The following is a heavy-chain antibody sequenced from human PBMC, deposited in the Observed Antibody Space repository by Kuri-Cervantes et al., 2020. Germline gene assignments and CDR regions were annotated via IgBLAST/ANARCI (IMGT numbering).Heavy chain of an antibody. D-gene: IGHD3-22*01. J-gene: IGHJ4*02. CDR2: INPNSGDT. Sequence: ASVKVSCKASGYTFTGYYVHWVRQAPGQGLEWMAWINPNSGDTKYAQKFQGRVTMTRDTSINTAYMELSRLRSDDTAVYYCARNYDSSGYYPPPATHWGQGTLVTVSS. V-gene: IGHV1-2*02. CDR1: GYTFTGYY. CDR3: ARNYDSSGYYPPPATH.